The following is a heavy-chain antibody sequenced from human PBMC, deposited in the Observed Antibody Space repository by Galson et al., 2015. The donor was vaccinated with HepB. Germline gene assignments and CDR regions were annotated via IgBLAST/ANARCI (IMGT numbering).Heavy chain of an antibody. CDR1: GFTFSSYG. V-gene: IGHV3-30*18. J-gene: IGHJ4*02. Sequence: SLRLSCAASGFTFSSYGMHWVRQAPGKGLEWVAVISYDGSNKYYADSVKGRFTISRDNSKNTLYLQMNSLRAEDTAVYYCAKGGWELLYSDGQYYFDYWGQGTLVTVSS. CDR3: AKGGWELLYSDGQYYFDY. D-gene: IGHD1-26*01. CDR2: ISYDGSNK.